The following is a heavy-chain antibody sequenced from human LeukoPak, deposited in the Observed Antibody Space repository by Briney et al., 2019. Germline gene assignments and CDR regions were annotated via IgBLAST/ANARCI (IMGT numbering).Heavy chain of an antibody. CDR1: GFTFSTSA. D-gene: IGHD3-9*01. CDR3: ARSADRLIITFDY. J-gene: IGHJ4*02. V-gene: IGHV3-23*01. CDR2: IGGSGGST. Sequence: GGSLRLSCAPSGFTFSTSAMSWVRQAPGKGLEWVSTIGGSGGSTYYADSVKGRFTIPRDNSKNTLYLQMNSLRAEDTAVYYCARSADRLIITFDYWGQGTLVTVSS.